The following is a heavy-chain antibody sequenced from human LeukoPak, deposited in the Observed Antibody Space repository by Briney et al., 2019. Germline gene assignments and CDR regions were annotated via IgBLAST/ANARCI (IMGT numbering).Heavy chain of an antibody. CDR3: AGLNVLRFLEWLSSNSAYYMDV. V-gene: IGHV4-39*07. D-gene: IGHD3-3*01. Sequence: SETLSLTCTVSGDSISSSSYFWGWIRQPPGKGLEWIGSIFYSGTTYYNPSLKSRVTISVDTSKNQFSLKLSSVAAADTAVYYCAGLNVLRFLEWLSSNSAYYMDVWGKGTTVTVSS. CDR1: GDSISSSSYF. CDR2: IFYSGTT. J-gene: IGHJ6*03.